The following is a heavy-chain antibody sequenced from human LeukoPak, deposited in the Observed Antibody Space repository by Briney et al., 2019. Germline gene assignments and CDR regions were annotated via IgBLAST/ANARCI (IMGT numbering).Heavy chain of an antibody. CDR2: IYTSGSI. CDR3: ARDRPALGGSWYRFDL. CDR1: GGSISSYY. V-gene: IGHV4-4*07. D-gene: IGHD6-13*01. Sequence: SETLSLTCTVSGGSISSYYWSWIRQPAGKGLEWIGRIYTSGSINYNPSLKSRVTISVDTSQNQLSLELSSLTAADTAVYYCARDRPALGGSWYRFDLWGQGTLVTVSS. J-gene: IGHJ5*02.